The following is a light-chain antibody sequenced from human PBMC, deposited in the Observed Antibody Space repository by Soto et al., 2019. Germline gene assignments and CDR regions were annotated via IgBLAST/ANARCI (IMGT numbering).Light chain of an antibody. CDR3: CSYAGSHTFV. Sequence: QSALTQPRSVSGSPGQSVTISCPGTSSDVGGYNFVSWYQQYPGKAPKFMIYDVSKRPSGVPDRFSGSKSGNTASLTISGLLAEDEADYYCCSYAGSHTFVFGTGTKLTVL. CDR2: DVS. CDR1: SSDVGGYNF. J-gene: IGLJ1*01. V-gene: IGLV2-11*01.